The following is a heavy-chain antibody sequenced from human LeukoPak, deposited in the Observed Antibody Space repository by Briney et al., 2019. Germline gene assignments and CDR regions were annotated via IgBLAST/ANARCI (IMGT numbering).Heavy chain of an antibody. CDR2: IYYSGST. CDR1: GGPISSSSYY. Sequence: SETLSLTCTVSGGPISSSSYYWGWIRQPPGKGLEWIGSIYYSGSTYYNPSLKSRVTISVDTSKNQFSLKLSSVTAADTAVYYCARDLSRWELRYFDYWGQGTLVTVSS. V-gene: IGHV4-39*07. J-gene: IGHJ4*02. D-gene: IGHD1-26*01. CDR3: ARDLSRWELRYFDY.